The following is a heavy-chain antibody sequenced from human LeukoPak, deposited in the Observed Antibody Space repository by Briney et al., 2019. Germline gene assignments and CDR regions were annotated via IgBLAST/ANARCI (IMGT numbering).Heavy chain of an antibody. J-gene: IGHJ6*03. V-gene: IGHV4-59*11. CDR3: ARATAGYYYYYYMDV. D-gene: IGHD6-13*01. CDR2: IYYSGST. CDR1: GGSISSHY. Sequence: SETLSLTCTVSGGSISSHYWSWIRQPPGKGLEWIGYIYYSGSTNYNPSLKSRVTISVDTSKNQFSLKLSSVTAADTAVYYCARATAGYYYYYYMDVWCKGTTVTVSS.